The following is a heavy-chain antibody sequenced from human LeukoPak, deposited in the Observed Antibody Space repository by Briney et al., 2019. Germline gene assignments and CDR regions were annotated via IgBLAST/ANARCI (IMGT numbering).Heavy chain of an antibody. CDR3: ARLHCYRHTVMRLGDYDFRSGSTCGGMDV. CDR2: IYPGDSDT. D-gene: IGHD3-3*01. V-gene: IGHV5-51*01. CDR1: GYSFTSYW. Sequence: GESLKISCKGSGYSFTSYWIGWVRQMPGKGLEWMGIIYPGDSDTRYSPSFQGQVTISADKSISTAYLQWSSLKASDTAMYYCARLHCYRHTVMRLGDYDFRSGSTCGGMDVWGQGTTVTVSS. J-gene: IGHJ6*02.